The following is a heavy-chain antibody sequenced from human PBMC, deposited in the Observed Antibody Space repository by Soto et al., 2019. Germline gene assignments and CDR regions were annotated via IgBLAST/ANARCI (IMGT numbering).Heavy chain of an antibody. CDR3: ARKRAFYDSSGYYAFDI. D-gene: IGHD3-22*01. Sequence: QVQLVQSGAEVKKPGSSVKVSCKASGGTFSSYAISWVRQASGQGLEWMGGIIPIFGTANYAQKFQGRVTITADESTSTAYMELSSLRSEDTAVYYCARKRAFYDSSGYYAFDIWGQGTMVTVSS. CDR2: IIPIFGTA. V-gene: IGHV1-69*01. CDR1: GGTFSSYA. J-gene: IGHJ3*02.